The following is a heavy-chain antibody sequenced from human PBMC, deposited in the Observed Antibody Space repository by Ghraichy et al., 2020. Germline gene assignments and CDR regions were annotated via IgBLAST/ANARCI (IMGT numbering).Heavy chain of an antibody. CDR2: NHYSGST. CDR3: ARGSGRWELLYFEY. V-gene: IGHV4-59*01. D-gene: IGHD1-26*01. CDR1: GAPISSYY. J-gene: IGHJ4*02. Sequence: SQTLSLTCTVSGAPISSYYWSWIRQPPGKGLEWIGYNHYSGSTHYNPSLQSRVTTSVDTSKNQLSLRLTSVTAADTAIYYCARGSGRWELLYFEYWGQGTQVTVSS.